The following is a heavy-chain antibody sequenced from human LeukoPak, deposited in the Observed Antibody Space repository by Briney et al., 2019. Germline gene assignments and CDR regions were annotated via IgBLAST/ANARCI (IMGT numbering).Heavy chain of an antibody. V-gene: IGHV3-7*03. Sequence: GGSLRLSCAAAGFTFSRYWMSWVRQATGKGLECVAKIKEDGSEAHYVDSVKGRFTISRDNAKKSLYLQMNSLRAEDTAVYYCAKDHVVVTARGAFDIWGQGTMVTVSS. J-gene: IGHJ3*02. CDR1: GFTFSRYW. CDR3: AKDHVVVTARGAFDI. CDR2: IKEDGSEA. D-gene: IGHD2-21*02.